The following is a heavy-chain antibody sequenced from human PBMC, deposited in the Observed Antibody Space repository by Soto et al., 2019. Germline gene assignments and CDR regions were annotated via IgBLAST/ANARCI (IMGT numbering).Heavy chain of an antibody. J-gene: IGHJ5*02. V-gene: IGHV5-10-1*01. CDR2: IDPTDSYT. CDR1: GYSFTSYW. D-gene: IGHD2-8*01. Sequence: GESLKISCKGSGYSFTSYWINWVRQMPGKGLEWMGRIDPTDSYTNYSPSFQGHVTISADKSISTAYLQWSSLKASDTAMYYRARQDRYCTNGVCYTEWFDPWGQGTLVTVSS. CDR3: ARQDRYCTNGVCYTEWFDP.